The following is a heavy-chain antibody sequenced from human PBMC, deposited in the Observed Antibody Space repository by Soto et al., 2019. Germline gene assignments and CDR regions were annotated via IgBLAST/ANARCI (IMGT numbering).Heavy chain of an antibody. D-gene: IGHD3-9*01. Sequence: GGSLRLSCAASGFPFTAYAMGWVRQAPGKGLYWVSGISGSGESTYYGDSVQGRFIISRDNSRNTVYLQMSSLRAEDTAIYYCTRNPTYFDSPKNWGQGTMVTVSS. CDR1: GFPFTAYA. J-gene: IGHJ3*01. CDR3: TRNPTYFDSPKN. CDR2: ISGSGEST. V-gene: IGHV3-23*01.